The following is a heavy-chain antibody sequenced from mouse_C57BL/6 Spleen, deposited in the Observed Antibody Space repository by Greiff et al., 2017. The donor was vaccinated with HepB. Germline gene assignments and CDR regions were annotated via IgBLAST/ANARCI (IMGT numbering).Heavy chain of an antibody. CDR1: GYSITSGYY. CDR2: ISYDGSN. CDR3: AREVEDSSGADY. J-gene: IGHJ2*01. D-gene: IGHD3-2*02. V-gene: IGHV3-6*01. Sequence: DVKLQESGPGLVKPSQSLSLTCSVTGYSITSGYYWNWIRQFPGNKLEWMGYISYDGSNNYNPSLKNRISITRDTSKNQFFLKLNSVTTEDTATYYCAREVEDSSGADYWGQGTTLTVSS.